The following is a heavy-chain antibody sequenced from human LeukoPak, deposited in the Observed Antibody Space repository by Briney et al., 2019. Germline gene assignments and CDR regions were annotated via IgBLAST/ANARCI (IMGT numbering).Heavy chain of an antibody. CDR2: INHSGST. Sequence: SETLSLTCAVYGGSFSGYYWSWIRQPPGKGLEWIGEINHSGSTNYNPSLKSRVTISVDKSKNQFSLKLSSVTAADTAVYYCARKYSGSYFDYWGQGTLVTVSS. J-gene: IGHJ4*02. D-gene: IGHD1-26*01. CDR3: ARKYSGSYFDY. CDR1: GGSFSGYY. V-gene: IGHV4-34*01.